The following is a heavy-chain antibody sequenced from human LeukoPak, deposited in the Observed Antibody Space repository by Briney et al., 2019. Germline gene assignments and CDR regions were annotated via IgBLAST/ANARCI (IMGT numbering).Heavy chain of an antibody. J-gene: IGHJ5*01. V-gene: IGHV3-23*01. CDR3: AKDRPNYHESNGHYYRLNGDS. CDR2: ITSSGDAT. CDR1: GFTFNIYS. D-gene: IGHD3-22*01. Sequence: GGSPRLSCVASGFTFNIYSMSWVRQAPGKGLEWVSSITSSGDATFYADSVKDHFTISRDNSRSTLYLQMSRLRVEDTVVYYCAKDRPNYHESNGHYYRLNGDSWGQGTLVTVSS.